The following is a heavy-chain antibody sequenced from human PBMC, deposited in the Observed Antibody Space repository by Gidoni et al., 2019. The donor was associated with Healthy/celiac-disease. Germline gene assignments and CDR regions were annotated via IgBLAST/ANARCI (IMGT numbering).Heavy chain of an antibody. CDR1: GFTFSSYS. V-gene: IGHV3-21*01. D-gene: IGHD6-13*01. CDR3: ARDRSSSWSEDYYGMDV. CDR2: ISSSSSYI. Sequence: EVQLVESGGGLVKPGGSLRLSCAASGFTFSSYSMNWVRQAPGKGLEWVSSISSSSSYIYYADSVKGRFTISRDNAKNSLYLQMNSLRAEDTAVYYCARDRSSSWSEDYYGMDVWGQGTTVTVSS. J-gene: IGHJ6*02.